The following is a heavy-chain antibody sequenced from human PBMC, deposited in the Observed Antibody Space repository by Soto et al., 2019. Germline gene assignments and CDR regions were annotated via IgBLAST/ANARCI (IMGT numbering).Heavy chain of an antibody. V-gene: IGHV3-23*01. CDR3: AKDGMITFGDPPDY. Sequence: GGSLRLSCAASGFTFSSYAMSWVRQAPGKGLEWVSAISGSGGSPYYADSVKGRFTISRDNSKNTLYLQMNSLRAEDTAVYYCAKDGMITFGDPPDYWGQGTLVTVSS. CDR1: GFTFSSYA. J-gene: IGHJ4*02. D-gene: IGHD3-16*01. CDR2: ISGSGGSP.